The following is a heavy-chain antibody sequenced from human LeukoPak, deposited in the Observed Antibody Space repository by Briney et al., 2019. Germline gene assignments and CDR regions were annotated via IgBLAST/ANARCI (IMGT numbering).Heavy chain of an antibody. J-gene: IGHJ3*01. Sequence: GGSLRLSCVASGFTFSIYSMNWVRQAPGKGLEWVSSIGGSSSSLYYAESVKGRFAISRDNARNSLYLQMNSLRAEDTAVYYCAKEAGQDFGALDAFDVWGQGTMVTVSS. CDR1: GFTFSIYS. CDR3: AKEAGQDFGALDAFDV. CDR2: IGGSSSSL. D-gene: IGHD4-17*01. V-gene: IGHV3-21*01.